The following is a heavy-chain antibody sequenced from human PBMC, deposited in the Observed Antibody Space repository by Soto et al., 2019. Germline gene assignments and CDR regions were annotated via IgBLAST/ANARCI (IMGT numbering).Heavy chain of an antibody. J-gene: IGHJ6*02. CDR1: GYTFTSYY. CDR2: INPSGGST. Sequence: ASVKVSCKASGYTFTSYYMHWVLQAPGQGLEWMGIINPSGGSTSYAQKFQGRVTMTRDTSTSTVYMELSSLRSEDTAVYYCARSKRQDYYGSGSPSNYYGMDVWGQGTTVTVSS. CDR3: ARSKRQDYYGSGSPSNYYGMDV. D-gene: IGHD3-10*01. V-gene: IGHV1-46*01.